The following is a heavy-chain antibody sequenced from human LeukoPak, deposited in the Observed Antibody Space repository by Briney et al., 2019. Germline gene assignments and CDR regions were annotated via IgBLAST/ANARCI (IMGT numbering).Heavy chain of an antibody. J-gene: IGHJ3*02. CDR3: ASRTFYCSSTSCYDAFDI. CDR2: ISAYNGST. Sequence: ASVKVSCKASGYTFTSYGISWVRQAPGQGLEWMGWISAYNGSTNYAQKLQGRVTITTDTSTSTAYMELRSLRSDDTAVYYCASRTFYCSSTSCYDAFDIWGQGTMVTVSS. CDR1: GYTFTSYG. V-gene: IGHV1-18*01. D-gene: IGHD2-2*01.